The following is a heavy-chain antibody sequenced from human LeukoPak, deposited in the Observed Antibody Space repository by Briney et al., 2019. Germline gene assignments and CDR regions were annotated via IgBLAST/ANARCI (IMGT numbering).Heavy chain of an antibody. CDR3: ARGEGDGYNYGIDY. CDR2: IYHSGST. J-gene: IGHJ4*02. V-gene: IGHV4-38-2*02. D-gene: IGHD5-24*01. CDR1: GYSISSGYY. Sequence: ASETLSLTCTVSGYSISSGYYWGWVRQPPGKGLEWIGSIYHSGSTYYNPSLKSRVTISVDTSKNQFSLKLSSVTAADTAVYYCARGEGDGYNYGIDYWGQGTLVTVSS.